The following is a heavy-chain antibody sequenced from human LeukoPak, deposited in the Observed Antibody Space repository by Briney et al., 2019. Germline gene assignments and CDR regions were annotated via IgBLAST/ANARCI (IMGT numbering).Heavy chain of an antibody. CDR3: ARPSCSASTCYYLFGP. Sequence: ASVKVSCKASGYTFTSYGISWVRQAPGQGLEWMGWINPNSGDTNYAQKLRGRVTMTRDTSITTAYMELSSLRSDDTAVYYCARPSCSASTCYYLFGPWGQGTLVTVSS. V-gene: IGHV1-2*02. J-gene: IGHJ5*02. CDR2: INPNSGDT. CDR1: GYTFTSYG. D-gene: IGHD2-15*01.